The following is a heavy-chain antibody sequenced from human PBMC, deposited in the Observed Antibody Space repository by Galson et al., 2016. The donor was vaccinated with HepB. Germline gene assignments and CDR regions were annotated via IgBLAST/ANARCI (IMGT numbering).Heavy chain of an antibody. J-gene: IGHJ6*02. CDR1: GGSISSSSYY. V-gene: IGHV4-39*01. Sequence: SETLSLTCTVSGGSISSSSYYWGWIRQPPGKGLEWIGSIYYSGSTYYNPSLQSRVTISVDTSKNQFSLKTSSVTAADTAVYYCARRFRYTYGPPYGMDVWGRGTTVTVSS. CDR3: ARRFRYTYGPPYGMDV. CDR2: IYYSGST. D-gene: IGHD5-18*01.